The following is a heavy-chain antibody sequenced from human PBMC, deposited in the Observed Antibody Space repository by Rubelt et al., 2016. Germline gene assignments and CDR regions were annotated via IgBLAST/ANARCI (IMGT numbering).Heavy chain of an antibody. CDR3: ARRGVQLWLPKPGAFDI. D-gene: IGHD5-18*01. CDR2: IYHSGST. V-gene: IGHV4-39*01. Sequence: QLQLQESGPGLVKPSETLSLTCTVSGGSISSSSYYWGWIRQPPGKGLEWIGSIYHSGSTYYNPSLKGGVTISVDTAKNQFSLKLSSVTAADTAVYYCARRGVQLWLPKPGAFDIWGQGTMVTVSS. J-gene: IGHJ3*02. CDR1: GGSISSSSYY.